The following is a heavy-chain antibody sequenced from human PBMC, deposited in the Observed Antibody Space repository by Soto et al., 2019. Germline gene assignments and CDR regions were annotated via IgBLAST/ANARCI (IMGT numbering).Heavy chain of an antibody. V-gene: IGHV3-74*01. J-gene: IGHJ3*02. CDR3: AKDYSWNDAFDI. Sequence: EVQLVESGGGLVQPGGSLRLSCAASGFTFSGYWMHWVRRAPGKGLVWVSRVKSDGSSTDYADSVKGRFTISRDNAKNTLYLQMNSLRVEDTGVYYCAKDYSWNDAFDIWGQGTMVTVSS. CDR2: VKSDGSST. CDR1: GFTFSGYW. D-gene: IGHD1-20*01.